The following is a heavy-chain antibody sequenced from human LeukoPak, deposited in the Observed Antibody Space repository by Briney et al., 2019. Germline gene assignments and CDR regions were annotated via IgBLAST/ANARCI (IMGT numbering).Heavy chain of an antibody. CDR2: ISVTTRTI. CDR1: GFTFTSYG. Sequence: GGSLRLSCAASGFTFTSYGMNWVRQAPGRGLEWVSYISVTTRTIYYADSLKGQCTISRDNAGNSVFLQMNSLRDEDTAVYFCARNLARAYFDYWGQGALVTVSS. V-gene: IGHV3-48*02. J-gene: IGHJ4*02. CDR3: ARNLARAYFDY.